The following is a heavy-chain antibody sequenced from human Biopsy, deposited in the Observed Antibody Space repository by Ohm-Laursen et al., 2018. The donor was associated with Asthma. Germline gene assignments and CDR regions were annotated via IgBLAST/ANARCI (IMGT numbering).Heavy chain of an antibody. V-gene: IGHV3-23*01. J-gene: IGHJ5*02. CDR2: ITRSAGRT. Sequence: SLRLSCAASGFTFGDYAMSWFRQAPGKGLEWVSAITRSAGRTDYADSVKGRFTISRDFSKNTLHLQMNSLRAEDTAVYYCARDMGDFWRNNWFDPWGQGTLVTVSS. D-gene: IGHD3-3*01. CDR3: ARDMGDFWRNNWFDP. CDR1: GFTFGDYA.